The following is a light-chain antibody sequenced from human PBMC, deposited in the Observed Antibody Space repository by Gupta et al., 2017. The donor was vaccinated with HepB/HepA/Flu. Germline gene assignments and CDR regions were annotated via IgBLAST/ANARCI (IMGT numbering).Light chain of an antibody. J-gene: IGKJ5*01. CDR2: AAS. CDR3: QQSYSTPIT. CDR1: KSISSY. V-gene: IGKV1-39*01. Sequence: DIQIPQSPSSLSASVGYTVTITCRPRKSISSYLNWYQQKPGKAPRLLIYAASSWQSGVPERFSGSGSGTDFTLTISSLEPEDFATYYCQQSYSTPITFGQGTRLEIK.